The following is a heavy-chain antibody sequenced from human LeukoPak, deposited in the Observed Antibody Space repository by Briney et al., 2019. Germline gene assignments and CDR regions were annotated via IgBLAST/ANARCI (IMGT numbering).Heavy chain of an antibody. V-gene: IGHV3-74*01. CDR3: ARVGMIVVGFDY. J-gene: IGHJ4*02. D-gene: IGHD3-22*01. CDR1: GFDFSSNW. CDR2: IKGDGIST. Sequence: PGGSLRLSCAASGFDFSSNWMHWVRHAPGQGLVWVSRIKGDGISTNYADSVKGRFTISRDNSKNTLYLQMNSLRAEDTAVYYCARVGMIVVGFDYWGQGTLVTVSS.